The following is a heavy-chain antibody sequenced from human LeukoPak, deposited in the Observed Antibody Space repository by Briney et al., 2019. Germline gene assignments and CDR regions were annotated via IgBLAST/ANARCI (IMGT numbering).Heavy chain of an antibody. J-gene: IGHJ4*02. CDR2: IYYSGST. Sequence: SETLSLTCTVSGGSISSYYWSWIRQPPGKGLGWIGYIYYSGSTNYNPSLKSRVTISVDTSKNQFSLKLSSVTAADTAVYYCARSWVVPAAMRGENYYFDYWGQGTLVTVSS. V-gene: IGHV4-59*01. D-gene: IGHD2-2*01. CDR1: GGSISSYY. CDR3: ARSWVVPAAMRGENYYFDY.